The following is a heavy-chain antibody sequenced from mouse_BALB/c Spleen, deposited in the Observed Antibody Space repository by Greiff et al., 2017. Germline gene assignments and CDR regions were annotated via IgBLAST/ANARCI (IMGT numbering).Heavy chain of an antibody. CDR2: ISYSGST. V-gene: IGHV3-8*02. CDR1: GDSITSGY. J-gene: IGHJ1*01. CDR3: ARLAFYDYDRYFDV. D-gene: IGHD2-4*01. Sequence: EVKLMESGPSLVKPSQTLSLTCSVTGDSITSGYWNWIRKFPGNKLEYMGYISYSGSTYYNPSLKSRISITRDTSKNQYYLQLNSVTTEDTATYYCARLAFYDYDRYFDVWGAGTTVTVSS.